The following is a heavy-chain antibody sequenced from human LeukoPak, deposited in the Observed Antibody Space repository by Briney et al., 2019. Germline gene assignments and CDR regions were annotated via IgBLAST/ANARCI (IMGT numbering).Heavy chain of an antibody. J-gene: IGHJ4*02. Sequence: PGGSLRLSCAASGFSFRSFTMNWVRQAPGKGLEIVSSISSSGSYIYYPDSMKGRFTISRDNAENSLYLQMNSLRDEDTAVYYCAMSVYGSGSPSDYWGQGTLVTVSS. CDR2: ISSSGSYI. CDR3: AMSVYGSGSPSDY. V-gene: IGHV3-21*01. CDR1: GFSFRSFT. D-gene: IGHD3-10*01.